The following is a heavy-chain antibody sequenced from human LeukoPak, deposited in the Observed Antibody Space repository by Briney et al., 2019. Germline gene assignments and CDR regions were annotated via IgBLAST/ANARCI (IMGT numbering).Heavy chain of an antibody. J-gene: IGHJ4*02. CDR2: IKGDGSST. CDR1: GFTFSSYW. Sequence: TGGSLRLSCAASGFTFSSYWMPWARHTPGKGLVWVSRIKGDGSSTSYADSVKGRFTISRDNAKNTLYLQMNSLRAEDTAVYYCARDGYSFGHDFDYWGQGTLVTVSS. D-gene: IGHD5-18*01. CDR3: ARDGYSFGHDFDY. V-gene: IGHV3-74*01.